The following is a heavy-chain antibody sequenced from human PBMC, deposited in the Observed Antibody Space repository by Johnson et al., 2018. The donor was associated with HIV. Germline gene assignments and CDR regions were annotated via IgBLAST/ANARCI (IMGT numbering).Heavy chain of an antibody. CDR3: GRAPLYCTGGVCPDAFDI. D-gene: IGHD2-8*02. CDR2: INWNGGST. CDR1: GFTFDDYG. Sequence: VQLVESGGGLVQPGGSLRLSCAASGFTFDDYGMSWVRQAPGKGLEWVSGINWNGGSTGYADSVKGRCTISRDNAKNSLYLQMNSLRGEDTALYYCGRAPLYCTGGVCPDAFDIWGQGTMVTVSS. J-gene: IGHJ3*02. V-gene: IGHV3-20*04.